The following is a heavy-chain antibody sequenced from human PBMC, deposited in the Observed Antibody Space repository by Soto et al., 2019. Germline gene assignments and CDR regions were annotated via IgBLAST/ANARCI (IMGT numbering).Heavy chain of an antibody. CDR3: AREGQAPYYYYGMDV. CDR2: ISGYNGNT. Sequence: QVQVVQSGDEVKKPGASVKVSCKASGYTFTNYGFSWVRQAPGQGLEWMGWISGYNGNTKYAEKFQGTVTMTTDTSTSTAHMELRSLRSDDTAVYYCAREGQAPYYYYGMDVWGQGTAVTVSS. CDR1: GYTFTNYG. J-gene: IGHJ6*01. V-gene: IGHV1-18*01.